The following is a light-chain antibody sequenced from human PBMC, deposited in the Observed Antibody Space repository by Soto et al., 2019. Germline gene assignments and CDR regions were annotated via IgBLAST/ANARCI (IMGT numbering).Light chain of an antibody. Sequence: DIQMTQSPSSLSASFGDRVTITCRASQSISSYLNWYQQKPGKAPRLLIYAASTLESGVPSRFSGSGSGTDFTLTISSLQPEDFATYYCQQSYSTPWTFGQGTKVDIK. CDR2: AAS. V-gene: IGKV1-39*01. J-gene: IGKJ1*01. CDR1: QSISSY. CDR3: QQSYSTPWT.